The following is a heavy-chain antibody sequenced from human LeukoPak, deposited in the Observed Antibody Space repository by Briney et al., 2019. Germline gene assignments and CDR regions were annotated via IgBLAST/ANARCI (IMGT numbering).Heavy chain of an antibody. CDR3: ARTSTYYYASGMPTKVIYFDY. Sequence: SETLSLTCTVSGGSISSSYWSWIRQPPGKGLEWIGYIYYSGSTNYNPSLKSRVTISVDTSKNQFSLKLSSVTAADTAVYYCARTSTYYYASGMPTKVIYFDYWGQGTLVTVSS. V-gene: IGHV4-59*01. J-gene: IGHJ4*02. D-gene: IGHD3-10*01. CDR1: GGSISSSY. CDR2: IYYSGST.